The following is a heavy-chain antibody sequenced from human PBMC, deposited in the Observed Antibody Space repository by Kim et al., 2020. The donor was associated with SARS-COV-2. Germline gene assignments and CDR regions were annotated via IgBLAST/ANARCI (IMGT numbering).Heavy chain of an antibody. CDR3: ARAALSEPPSDY. Sequence: YYANSVKGRFNISRDNSKNTLYLQMGSLRAEDMAVYYCARAALSEPPSDYWGQGTLVTVSS. J-gene: IGHJ4*02. V-gene: IGHV3-64*01.